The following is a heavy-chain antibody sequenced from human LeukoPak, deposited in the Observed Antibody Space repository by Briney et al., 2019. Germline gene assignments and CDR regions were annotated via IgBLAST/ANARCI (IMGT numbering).Heavy chain of an antibody. V-gene: IGHV4-59*01. CDR3: ARGTGYCSSGSCYPLY. CDR2: IYSSGST. J-gene: IGHJ4*02. Sequence: SETLSLTCTVSGASINSFYWSWIRQPPGKGLEWIGYIYSSGSTNHNPSLKSRVTMSVDTSKNQFSLKLSSVTAADTALYYCARGTGYCSSGSCYPLYWGQGTLVTVSS. CDR1: GASINSFY. D-gene: IGHD2-15*01.